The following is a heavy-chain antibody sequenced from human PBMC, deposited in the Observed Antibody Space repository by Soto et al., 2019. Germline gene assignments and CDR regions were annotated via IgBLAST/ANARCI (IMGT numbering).Heavy chain of an antibody. CDR3: ARESEDLTSNFDY. CDR1: GFTFTRYS. J-gene: IGHJ4*02. CDR2: ISSTTNYI. Sequence: GGSLRLSCAASGFTFTRYSMNWVRQAPGKGLEWVSSISSTTNYIYYGDSMKGRFTISRDNAKNSLYLEINSLRAEDMAVYYCARESEDLTSNFDYWGQGTLVTVSS. V-gene: IGHV3-21*06.